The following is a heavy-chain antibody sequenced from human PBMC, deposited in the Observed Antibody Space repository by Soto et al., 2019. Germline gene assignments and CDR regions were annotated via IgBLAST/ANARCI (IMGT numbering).Heavy chain of an antibody. CDR3: AREKFLEWLLLDRNDYGMDV. CDR1: GYTFTSYA. J-gene: IGHJ6*02. Sequence: QVQLVQSGAEVKKPGASVKVSCKDSGYTFTSYAMHWVRQAPGQRLEWMGWINAGNGNTKYSQKFQGRVTITRDTSARTAYMELSSLRSEDKAVYYCAREKFLEWLLLDRNDYGMDVWGQGTTVTVSS. CDR2: INAGNGNT. D-gene: IGHD3-3*01. V-gene: IGHV1-3*01.